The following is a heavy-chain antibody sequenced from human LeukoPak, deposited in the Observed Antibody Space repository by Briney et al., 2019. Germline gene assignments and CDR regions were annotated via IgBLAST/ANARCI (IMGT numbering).Heavy chain of an antibody. J-gene: IGHJ4*02. CDR3: SKGQGYNYGDSIDY. V-gene: IGHV3-23*01. CDR2: ISGGGGSS. Sequence: GGSLRLSCAASGFTFNNYAMTWVRLAPGKGLEWVSVISGGGGSSYYADSVKGRFTVSRDNSKNTLYLQMNSLRDEDTAVYYCSKGQGYNYGDSIDYWGQGTLVTVSS. D-gene: IGHD5-18*01. CDR1: GFTFNNYA.